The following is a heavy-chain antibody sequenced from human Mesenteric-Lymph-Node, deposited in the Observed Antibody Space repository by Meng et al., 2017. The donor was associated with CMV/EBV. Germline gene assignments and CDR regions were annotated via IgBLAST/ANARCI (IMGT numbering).Heavy chain of an antibody. D-gene: IGHD2-2*02. V-gene: IGHV4-39*07. Sequence: SQTPSLTCAVPGDSIPCTNYYRGWIRQPPGKGLEWIGNIFYSGDTYYNPSLKSRFTISVDTSKNQFSLSLTSVPAADTAVYYCARASISRPPMYGAINWFDPWGQGTLVTVSS. CDR3: ARASISRPPMYGAINWFDP. CDR1: GDSIPCTNYY. CDR2: IFYSGDT. J-gene: IGHJ5*02.